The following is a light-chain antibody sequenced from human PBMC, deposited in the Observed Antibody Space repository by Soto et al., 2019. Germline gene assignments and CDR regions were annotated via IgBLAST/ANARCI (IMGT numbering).Light chain of an antibody. CDR3: QQYGSSGT. CDR2: DAS. J-gene: IGKJ1*01. Sequence: EVVVKQSPATLSVSPVERASLSFRASQSVSSNLAWYQQKPGQAPRLLIYDASNRATGIPDRFSGSGSGTDFTLTISRLEPEDFAVYYCQQYGSSGTFGQGTKVDIK. V-gene: IGKV3-20*01. CDR1: QSVSSN.